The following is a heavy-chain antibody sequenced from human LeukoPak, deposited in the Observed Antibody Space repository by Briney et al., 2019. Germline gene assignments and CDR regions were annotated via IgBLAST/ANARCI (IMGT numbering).Heavy chain of an antibody. V-gene: IGHV5-51*01. CDR3: ARRDYYDSSGYYYAKKREAFDI. J-gene: IGHJ3*02. CDR2: IYPGDSDT. Sequence: GESLKISCQGSGYSFTSYWIGWVRQLPGKGLEWMGIIYPGDSDTRYSPSFLGQVTISADKSISTAYLQWSSLKASDTAMYYCARRDYYDSSGYYYAKKREAFDIWGQGTMVTVSS. CDR1: GYSFTSYW. D-gene: IGHD3-22*01.